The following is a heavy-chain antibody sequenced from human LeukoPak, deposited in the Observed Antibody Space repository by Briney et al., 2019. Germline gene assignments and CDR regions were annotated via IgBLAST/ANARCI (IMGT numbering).Heavy chain of an antibody. Sequence: GGSLRLSCAASGFTFSNAWMSWVRQAPGKGLEWVGRIESKTDGATTEYAAPVKGRFSISRDDSKHTLHLQMNSLKTEDTALYYCTTEDGGGAFDIWGQGTMVTVSS. V-gene: IGHV3-15*04. J-gene: IGHJ3*02. CDR2: IESKTDGATT. CDR1: GFTFSNAW. CDR3: TTEDGGGAFDI. D-gene: IGHD4-23*01.